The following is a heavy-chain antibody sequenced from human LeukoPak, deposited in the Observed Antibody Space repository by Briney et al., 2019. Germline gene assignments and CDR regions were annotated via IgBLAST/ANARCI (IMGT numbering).Heavy chain of an antibody. D-gene: IGHD3-16*01. V-gene: IGHV4-59*08. J-gene: IGHJ4*02. CDR2: IYYNGNT. CDR1: GFTFSTYW. Sequence: PGGSLRLSCAASGFTFSTYWMHWIRQSPGKGLEWIGYIYYNGNTYYNPSLKSRVTISVDTFKNQFSLKLTSVTAADTAVYYCARAVGAMTDFDYWGQGTLVTVSS. CDR3: ARAVGAMTDFDY.